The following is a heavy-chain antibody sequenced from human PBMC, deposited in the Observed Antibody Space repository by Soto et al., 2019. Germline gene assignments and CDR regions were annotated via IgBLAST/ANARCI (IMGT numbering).Heavy chain of an antibody. J-gene: IGHJ5*02. CDR1: GYSISSGYY. D-gene: IGHD3-10*01. CDR3: ARSTMVRGVIHWFDP. Sequence: PSETLSLTCAVSGYSISSGYYCGWIRQPPGKGLEWIGSIYHSGSTYYNPSLKSRVTISVDTSKYQFSLKLSSVTAADTAVYYCARSTMVRGVIHWFDPWGQGILVTVSS. V-gene: IGHV4-38-2*01. CDR2: IYHSGST.